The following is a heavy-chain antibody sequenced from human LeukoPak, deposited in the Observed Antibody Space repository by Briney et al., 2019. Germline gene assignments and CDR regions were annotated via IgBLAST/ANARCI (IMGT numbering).Heavy chain of an antibody. J-gene: IGHJ4*02. V-gene: IGHV3-7*03. CDR1: GFPFNAYW. Sequence: GGSLRLSCAASGFPFNAYWMTWVRQAPGKGLEWVANIRQDGDTKYYVDSVKGRFTISRDNAMNSLYLQMNSLRAADTAIYYCARSLPYGTTWYGRSDFWGQGTLVTVSS. CDR3: ARSLPYGTTWYGRSDF. CDR2: IRQDGDTK. D-gene: IGHD6-13*01.